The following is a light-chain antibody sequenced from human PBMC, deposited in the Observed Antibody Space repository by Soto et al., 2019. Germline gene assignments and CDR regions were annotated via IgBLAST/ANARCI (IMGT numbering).Light chain of an antibody. CDR3: QQRSAWPLT. CDR2: DTS. Sequence: EIVLTQSPATLSLSPGERATLSCRASQSARSYLAWYQQKPDQAPRLLIYDTSNRATGVPARFSGSGSGTAFTLTISSLETEDFAVYYCQQRSAWPLTFGGGTKVEIK. CDR1: QSARSY. V-gene: IGKV3-11*01. J-gene: IGKJ4*01.